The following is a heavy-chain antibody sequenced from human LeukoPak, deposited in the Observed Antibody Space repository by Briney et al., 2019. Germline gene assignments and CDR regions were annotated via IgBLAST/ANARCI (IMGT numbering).Heavy chain of an antibody. CDR1: RYNFAHDW. Sequence: GESLKISCKGSRYNFAHDWIGWVRQMPGKGLEWMGIIFPDDSDTIYSPPFQGQVTISADKSINTAYLQWSNLKASDSAIYYCARQESEMTTPANRYFDLWGQGTLITVSS. CDR2: IFPDDSDT. CDR3: ARQESEMTTPANRYFDL. V-gene: IGHV5-51*01. D-gene: IGHD5-24*01. J-gene: IGHJ4*02.